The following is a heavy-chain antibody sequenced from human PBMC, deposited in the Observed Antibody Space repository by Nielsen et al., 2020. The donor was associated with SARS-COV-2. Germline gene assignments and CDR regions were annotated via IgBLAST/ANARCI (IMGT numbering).Heavy chain of an antibody. CDR3: ARDPSVGLLDKSYYYYGMDV. J-gene: IGHJ6*02. CDR1: GGTFSSCA. V-gene: IGHV1-69*13. CDR2: IIPIFGTA. D-gene: IGHD3/OR15-3a*01. Sequence: SVKVSCKASGGTFSSCAISWVRQAPGQGLEWMGGIIPIFGTANYAQKFQGRVTITADESTSTAYMELSSLRSEDTAVYYCARDPSVGLLDKSYYYYGMDVWGQGTTVTVSS.